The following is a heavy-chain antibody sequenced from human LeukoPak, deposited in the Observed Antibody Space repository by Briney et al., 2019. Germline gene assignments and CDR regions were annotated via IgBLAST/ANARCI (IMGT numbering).Heavy chain of an antibody. V-gene: IGHV3-7*01. CDR3: ARDRGYSTFDY. Sequence: GGSLRLSCAASAFTFSNYWMSWVRQAPGKGPEWVANIKEDGSGINYVDSVKGRFTISRDNAKNSLYLQMNSLRVDDTAVYYCARDRGYSTFDYWGQGTLVTVSS. J-gene: IGHJ4*02. CDR2: IKEDGSGI. D-gene: IGHD4-23*01. CDR1: AFTFSNYW.